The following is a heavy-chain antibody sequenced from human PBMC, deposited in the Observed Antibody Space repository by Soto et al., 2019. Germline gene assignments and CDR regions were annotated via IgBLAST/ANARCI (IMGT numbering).Heavy chain of an antibody. Sequence: GGSLRLSCAASGFTFSSHGMHWVRQAPGKGLEWVALIFYDGTNKFYTDSVRGRFTISRDDSKNTLYLQMNSLSAEDTAVYYCAKDDTSGYYYIDYWGQGA. CDR2: IFYDGTNK. V-gene: IGHV3-30*18. CDR3: AKDDTSGYYYIDY. D-gene: IGHD3-22*01. CDR1: GFTFSSHG. J-gene: IGHJ4*02.